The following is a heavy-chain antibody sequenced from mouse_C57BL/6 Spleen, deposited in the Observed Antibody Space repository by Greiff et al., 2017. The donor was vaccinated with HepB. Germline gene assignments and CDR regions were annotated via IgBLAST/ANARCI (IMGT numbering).Heavy chain of an antibody. V-gene: IGHV1-26*01. CDR3: ARYRNGAMDY. CDR2: INPNNGGT. J-gene: IGHJ4*01. CDR1: GYTFTDYY. D-gene: IGHD2-1*01. Sequence: EVQLQQSGPELVKPGASVKISCKASGYTFTDYYMNWVKQSHGKSLEWIGDINPNNGGTSYNQKFKGKATLTVDKSSSTAYMELRSLTSEDSAVYYCARYRNGAMDYWGQGTSVTVSS.